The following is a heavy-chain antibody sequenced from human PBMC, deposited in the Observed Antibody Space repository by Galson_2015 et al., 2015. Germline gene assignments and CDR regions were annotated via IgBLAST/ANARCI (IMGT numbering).Heavy chain of an antibody. CDR3: ARETIAVAGRWGWLDP. CDR1: GFTVRSSY. Sequence: SLRLSCAASGFTVRSSYMSWVRQAPGKGLEWVSVIYSGGSTHYADSVKGRFTISRDTSKNALYLQMNSLRAEDTAVFFCARETIAVAGRWGWLDPWGQGSLVTVSS. CDR2: IYSGGST. D-gene: IGHD6-19*01. J-gene: IGHJ5*02. V-gene: IGHV3-53*01.